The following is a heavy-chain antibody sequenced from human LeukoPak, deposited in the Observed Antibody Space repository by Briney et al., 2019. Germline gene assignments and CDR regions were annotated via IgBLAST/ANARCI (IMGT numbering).Heavy chain of an antibody. J-gene: IGHJ3*02. CDR1: GFTFSSYA. CDR2: ISGSYGTT. CDR3: ARPLREYSSVDAFDI. V-gene: IGHV3-21*01. Sequence: GGSLRLSCAASGFTFSSYAMSWLRQAPGKGLEWVSSISGSYGTTYYADSVKGRFTISRDNAKKSLYLQMNSLRAEDTAVYYCARPLREYSSVDAFDIWGQGTMVTVSS. D-gene: IGHD5-18*01.